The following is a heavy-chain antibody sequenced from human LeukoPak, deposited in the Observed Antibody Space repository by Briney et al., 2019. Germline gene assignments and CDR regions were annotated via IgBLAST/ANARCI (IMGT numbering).Heavy chain of an antibody. Sequence: GGSLRLSCAASGFTLSTYGMSWVRQAPGKGLGWVSSISGGTTYYADSVKGRFTISRDNSKNTVSLQMNSLRAEDTAVYYCAKSVYHSGNYWGQGTLVTVSS. D-gene: IGHD3-10*01. CDR2: ISGGTT. V-gene: IGHV3-23*01. CDR1: GFTLSTYG. CDR3: AKSVYHSGNY. J-gene: IGHJ4*02.